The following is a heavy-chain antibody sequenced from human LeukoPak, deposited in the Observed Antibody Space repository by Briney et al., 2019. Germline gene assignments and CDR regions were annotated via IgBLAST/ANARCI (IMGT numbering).Heavy chain of an antibody. D-gene: IGHD3-10*01. CDR1: KFTFSNYW. CDR3: ARVRYYDGSGLN. J-gene: IGHJ4*02. V-gene: IGHV3-7*04. Sequence: PGGSLRLSCAASKFTFSNYWMTWVRQAPGKGLEWVASMNQDGSEKHYVDSVKGRFTISRDNAKDSLYQQMNSLRAEDTAVYYCARVRYYDGSGLNWGQGTLVTVSS. CDR2: MNQDGSEK.